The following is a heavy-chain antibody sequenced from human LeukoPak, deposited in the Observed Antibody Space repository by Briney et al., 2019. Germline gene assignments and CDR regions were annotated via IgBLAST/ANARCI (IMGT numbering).Heavy chain of an antibody. V-gene: IGHV3-23*01. Sequence: GGSLRLSCAASGFTFSSYAMSWVRQAPGKGLEWVSAISGSGGSTYYADSVKGRFTISRDNSKNTLYLQMNSLRAEDTAVYYCAKAQVPLVLLWFGELVLGAFDIWGQGTMVTVSS. J-gene: IGHJ3*02. CDR3: AKAQVPLVLLWFGELVLGAFDI. D-gene: IGHD3-10*01. CDR2: ISGSGGST. CDR1: GFTFSSYA.